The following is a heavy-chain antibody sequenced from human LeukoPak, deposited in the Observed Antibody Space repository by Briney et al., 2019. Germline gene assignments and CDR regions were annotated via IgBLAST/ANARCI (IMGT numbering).Heavy chain of an antibody. J-gene: IGHJ4*02. V-gene: IGHV3-30*02. CDR3: ARDYDFWSGYYSPTRGYFGY. D-gene: IGHD3-3*01. Sequence: GGSLRLSCAASGFTFSGPGMHWVRQAPGKGLEWVTFIRYDGSNKYYTDSVKGRFTISRDNSQNTLYLQMDSLRAEDTAVYYCARDYDFWSGYYSPTRGYFGYWGQGTLVTVSS. CDR2: IRYDGSNK. CDR1: GFTFSGPG.